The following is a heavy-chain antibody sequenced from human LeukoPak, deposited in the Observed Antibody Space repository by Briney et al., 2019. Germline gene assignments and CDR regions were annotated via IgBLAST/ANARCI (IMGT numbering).Heavy chain of an antibody. V-gene: IGHV4-4*07. D-gene: IGHD3-3*01. J-gene: IGHJ3*02. CDR3: ARERSGSEIFARSFDI. CDR2: IHTGGIT. CDR1: GGSISSYY. Sequence: SETLSLTCTVSGGSISSYYWSWIRQPAGKGLEWIGRIHTGGITNSSPSLKSRLTMSLDTSKNQFSLKLSSVTAADTAVYYCARERSGSEIFARSFDIWGQGTMVTVSS.